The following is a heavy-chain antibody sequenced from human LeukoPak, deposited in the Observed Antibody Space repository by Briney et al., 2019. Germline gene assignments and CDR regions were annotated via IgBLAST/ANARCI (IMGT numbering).Heavy chain of an antibody. J-gene: IGHJ4*02. CDR1: GYSISSGYY. D-gene: IGHD3-22*01. Sequence: PSETLSLTCAVSGYSISSGYYWGWIRQPPGKGLEWIGSIYHSGSTYYSPSLKSRVTMSVDTSQNQFSLKLSSVAAADTAVYYCARGRIDYFDSSGYSGYFDYWGQGTLVTVSS. V-gene: IGHV4-38-2*01. CDR2: IYHSGST. CDR3: ARGRIDYFDSSGYSGYFDY.